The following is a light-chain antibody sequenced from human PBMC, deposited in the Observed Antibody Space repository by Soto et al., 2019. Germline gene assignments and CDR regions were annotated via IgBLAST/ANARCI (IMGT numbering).Light chain of an antibody. CDR2: ATS. Sequence: DIQMTQSPSSLSASVVDIVTITCRASQGMSGYLNWYQQKPGKAPKLLIYATSTLQSGVQSRFSGSGSGTDFTITISSRQPEDFAPYLCQQNYMTPYTFGQGTKVEIK. CDR1: QGMSGY. CDR3: QQNYMTPYT. V-gene: IGKV1-39*01. J-gene: IGKJ2*01.